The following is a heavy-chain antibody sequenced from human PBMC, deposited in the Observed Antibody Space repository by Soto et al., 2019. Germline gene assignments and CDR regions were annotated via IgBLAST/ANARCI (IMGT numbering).Heavy chain of an antibody. CDR3: ARRYGAAADF. D-gene: IGHD6-13*01. CDR2: IHYSGST. J-gene: IGHJ4*02. CDR1: GGSISSYY. V-gene: IGHV4-59*08. Sequence: QVQLQESGPGLVKPSETLSLTCTVSGGSISSYYWNWIRQPPGKGLEWMGYIHYSGSTNYNPSLKSRVTISVDTSKNQFSLKLSSVTAADTAVYYCARRYGAAADFWGQGILVTVSS.